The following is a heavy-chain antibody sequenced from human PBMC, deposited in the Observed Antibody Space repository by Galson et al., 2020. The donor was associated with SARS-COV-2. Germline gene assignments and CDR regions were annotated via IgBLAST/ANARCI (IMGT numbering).Heavy chain of an antibody. CDR2: IYRSGSP. CDR1: GHSINNYY. J-gene: IGHJ5*01. CDR3: AGDPNTGSRPGWFGS. D-gene: IGHD6-6*01. Sequence: SETLSLTCTVPGHSINNYYWSWIRQPVGKGLEWIGRIYRSGSPHYNPSLKGQFSMSIDTSKNQFSLKVTYVTAADTAMYYCAGDPNTGSRPGWFGSWGQGTLVTVSS. V-gene: IGHV4-4*07.